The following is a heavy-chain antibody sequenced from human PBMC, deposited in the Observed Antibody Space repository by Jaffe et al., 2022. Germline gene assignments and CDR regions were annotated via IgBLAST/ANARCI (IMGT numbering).Heavy chain of an antibody. CDR3: ARSNYCSSTSCYPGYYYYYMDV. Sequence: QLQLQESGSGLVKPSQTLSLTCAVSGGSISSGGYSWSWIRQPPGKGLEWIGYIYHSGSTYYNPSLKSRVTISVDRSKNQFSLKLSSVTAADTAVYYCARSNYCSSTSCYPGYYYYYMDVWGKGTTVTVSS. CDR2: IYHSGST. J-gene: IGHJ6*03. CDR1: GGSISSGGYS. V-gene: IGHV4-30-2*01. D-gene: IGHD2-2*01.